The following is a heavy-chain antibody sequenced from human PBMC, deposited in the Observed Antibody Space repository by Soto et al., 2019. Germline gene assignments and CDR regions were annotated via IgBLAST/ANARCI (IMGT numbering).Heavy chain of an antibody. CDR2: INHSGST. Sequence: PSETLSLTCAVYGGSFSSYYWSWIRQPPGKGLEWIGEINHSGSTDYNPSLKSRVTISVDTSKNQVSLKLNSVTAADTAVYYCARTTAFVSGTYPPAHFDYWGQGTLVTVSS. D-gene: IGHD3-10*01. CDR1: GGSFSSYY. V-gene: IGHV4-34*01. CDR3: ARTTAFVSGTYPPAHFDY. J-gene: IGHJ4*02.